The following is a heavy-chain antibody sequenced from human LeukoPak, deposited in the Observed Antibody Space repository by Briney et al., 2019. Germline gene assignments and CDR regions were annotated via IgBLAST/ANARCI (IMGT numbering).Heavy chain of an antibody. Sequence: NSGGSLRLSCAASGFTFSSYSMNWVRQAPGKGLEWVSSISSSSSYIYYADPVKGRFTISRDNAKNSLFLQMNSLRAEDTAVYYCARDFAREFTIDYWGQGTLVTVSS. J-gene: IGHJ4*02. CDR2: ISSSSSYI. CDR1: GFTFSSYS. CDR3: ARDFAREFTIDY. D-gene: IGHD3-10*01. V-gene: IGHV3-21*01.